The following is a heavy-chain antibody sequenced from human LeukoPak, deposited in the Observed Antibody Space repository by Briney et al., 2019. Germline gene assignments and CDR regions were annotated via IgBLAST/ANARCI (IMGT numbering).Heavy chain of an antibody. CDR1: GFTFSSYS. CDR2: SSSSSSYI. CDR3: ARDNGYCSSTSCYTELDY. J-gene: IGHJ4*02. D-gene: IGHD2-2*02. Sequence: GSLRLSCAASGFTFSSYSMNGVRQAPGKGLGWVSSSSSSSSYIYYADSVKGRFTISRDNAKNSLYLQMNSLRAEDTAVYYCARDNGYCSSTSCYTELDYWGQGTLVTVSS. V-gene: IGHV3-21*01.